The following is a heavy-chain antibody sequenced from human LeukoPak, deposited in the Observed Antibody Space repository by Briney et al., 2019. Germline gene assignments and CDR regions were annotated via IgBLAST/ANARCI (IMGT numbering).Heavy chain of an antibody. CDR3: AKVVVGALH. Sequence: HPGGSLRLSCAAPGFIFSDHAMHWVRQAPDKGLEWLAAISKDGSKKYYADSVMGRFTISRDNSKNTLYLQMNSLRAEDTAVYYCAKVVVGALHWGQGTLVTVSS. J-gene: IGHJ4*02. CDR1: GFIFSDHA. V-gene: IGHV3-30*04. CDR2: ISKDGSKK. D-gene: IGHD4-17*01.